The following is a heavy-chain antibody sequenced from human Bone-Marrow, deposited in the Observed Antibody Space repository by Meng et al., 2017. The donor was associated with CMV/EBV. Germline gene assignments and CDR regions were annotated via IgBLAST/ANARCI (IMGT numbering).Heavy chain of an antibody. CDR1: GFTFSSYE. J-gene: IGHJ4*02. V-gene: IGHV3-30*04. CDR3: ARARNSRVRGNDFDY. Sequence: GESLKISCAASGFTFSSYEMNWVRQAPGKGLEWVAVISYDGSNKYYADSVRGRFTISRDNSKNTLYLQMNSLRAEDTAVYYCARARNSRVRGNDFDYWGQGTLVTFYS. D-gene: IGHD3-10*01. CDR2: ISYDGSNK.